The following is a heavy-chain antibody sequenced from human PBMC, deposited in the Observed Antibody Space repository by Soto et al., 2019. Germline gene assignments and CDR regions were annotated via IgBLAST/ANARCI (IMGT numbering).Heavy chain of an antibody. J-gene: IGHJ4*02. CDR1: GYSFTSYW. CDR3: ARHPGTAGTSDFDF. V-gene: IGHV5-51*01. CDR2: IYPGDSDT. Sequence: PGESLKISCKGSGYSFTSYWIGWVRQMPGKGLEWMGIIYPGDSDTRYSPSFQGQVTISADKSIGTTYLQWSSLEASDTAMYYCARHPGTAGTSDFDFWGQGTLVTVSS. D-gene: IGHD6-13*01.